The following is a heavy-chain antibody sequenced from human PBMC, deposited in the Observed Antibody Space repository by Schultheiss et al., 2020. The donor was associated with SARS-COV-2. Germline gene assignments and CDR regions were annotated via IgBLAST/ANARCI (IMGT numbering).Heavy chain of an antibody. Sequence: ASVKVSCKASGYSFTTYTIHWVLQAPGQRFEWVGWINPNSGGTNYAQKFQGRVTMTRDTSISTAYMELSRLRSDDTAVYYCARDPVRRDYYYGMDVWGQGTTVTVSS. CDR1: GYSFTTYT. V-gene: IGHV1-2*02. CDR3: ARDPVRRDYYYGMDV. CDR2: INPNSGGT. J-gene: IGHJ6*02.